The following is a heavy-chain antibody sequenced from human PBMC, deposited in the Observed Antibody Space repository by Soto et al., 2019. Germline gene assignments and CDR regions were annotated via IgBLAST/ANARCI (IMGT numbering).Heavy chain of an antibody. D-gene: IGHD6-13*01. Sequence: VQLVESGGGVVQPGRSLRLSCAASGFTFSTYAMNWVRQAPGKGLEWVAAISYDASNKYYAGSVKGRFTISRDNYKHTLYLQMNSLIAEDTAMYYCARWVYGFAYWGQGTLVTVSS. CDR2: ISYDASNK. V-gene: IGHV3-30-3*01. CDR1: GFTFSTYA. CDR3: ARWVYGFAY. J-gene: IGHJ4*02.